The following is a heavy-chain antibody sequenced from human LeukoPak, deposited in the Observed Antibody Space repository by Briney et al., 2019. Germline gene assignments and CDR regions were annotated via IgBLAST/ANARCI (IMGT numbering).Heavy chain of an antibody. CDR3: ARDLYSSGWYGEDY. D-gene: IGHD6-19*01. Sequence: ASVKVSCKASGYTFTSYGISWVRQAPGQGLEWMGWVSAYNGNTNYAQKLQGRVTMTTDTSTSTAYMELRSLRSDDTAVYYCARDLYSSGWYGEDYWGQGTLVTVSS. V-gene: IGHV1-18*01. CDR1: GYTFTSYG. J-gene: IGHJ4*02. CDR2: VSAYNGNT.